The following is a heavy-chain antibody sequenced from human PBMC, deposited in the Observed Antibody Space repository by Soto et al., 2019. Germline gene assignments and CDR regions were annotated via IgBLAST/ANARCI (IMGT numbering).Heavy chain of an antibody. CDR3: STSVYCSTTRCYYYYGLDV. CDR2: IIPIFGTE. CDR1: GGTFSSHS. J-gene: IGHJ6*02. Sequence: QVQLVQSGAEVKKPGSSVKVSCKVSGGTFSSHSINWVRQAPGQGPEWMGGIIPIFGTENYAQKFQGRVTITADEFPRTAYMELSSLTSEDTALYYCSTSVYCSTTRCYYYYGLDVWGQGTTVIVSS. D-gene: IGHD2-2*01. V-gene: IGHV1-69*01.